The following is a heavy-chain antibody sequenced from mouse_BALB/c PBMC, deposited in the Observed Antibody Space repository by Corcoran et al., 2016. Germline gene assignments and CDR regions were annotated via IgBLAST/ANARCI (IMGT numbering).Heavy chain of an antibody. V-gene: IGHV9-3-1*01. Sequence: QIQLVQSGPELKKPGETVKISCKASGYTFTNYGMNWVKQAPGKGLKWMGWINTYTGEPTYADDFKGRFAFSFETSASTAYLQINNLKNEDTATYFCAREGLYYGSSLWYFDVWGAGTTVTVSS. CDR3: AREGLYYGSSLWYFDV. D-gene: IGHD1-1*01. J-gene: IGHJ1*01. CDR1: GYTFTNYG. CDR2: INTYTGEP.